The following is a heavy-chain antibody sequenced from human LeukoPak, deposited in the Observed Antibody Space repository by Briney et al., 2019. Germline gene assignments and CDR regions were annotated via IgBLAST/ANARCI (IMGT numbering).Heavy chain of an antibody. V-gene: IGHV4-59*08. D-gene: IGHD3-3*01. CDR1: GGSISSYY. CDR3: ARPRRISLRFLEWFPYAFDI. J-gene: IGHJ3*02. CDR2: IYYSGST. Sequence: SETLSLTCTVSGGSISSYYWSWIRQPPGKGLEWIGYIYYSGSTYYNPSLKSRVTISVDTSKNQFSLKLSSVTAADTAVYYCARPRRISLRFLEWFPYAFDIWGQGTMVTVSS.